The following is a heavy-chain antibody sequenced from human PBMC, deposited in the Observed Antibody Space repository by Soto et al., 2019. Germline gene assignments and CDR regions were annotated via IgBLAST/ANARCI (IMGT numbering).Heavy chain of an antibody. CDR1: GDSVSSNSAA. D-gene: IGHD6-13*01. CDR3: ARDPGYSSSWYPWHFDY. CDR2: TYYRSKWYN. J-gene: IGHJ4*02. V-gene: IGHV6-1*01. Sequence: SQTLSLTCAISGDSVSSNSAAWNWIRQSPSRGLEWLGRTYYRSKWYNDYAVSVKSRITINPDTSKNQFSLQLNSVTPEDTAVYYCARDPGYSSSWYPWHFDYWGQGTLVTVSS.